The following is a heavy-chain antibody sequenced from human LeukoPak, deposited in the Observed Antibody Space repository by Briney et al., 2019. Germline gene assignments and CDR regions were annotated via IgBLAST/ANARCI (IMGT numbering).Heavy chain of an antibody. Sequence: TSETLSLTCTVSGDSVSSGSSYWSWIRQPPGEGLQWLGYIYHSGSTNYNPSLKSRVTISVDTSKNQFSLKLSSVTAADTAVYYCARVESLVATRYDYWGQGTLVTVSS. CDR2: IYHSGST. D-gene: IGHD5-12*01. V-gene: IGHV4-61*01. J-gene: IGHJ4*02. CDR3: ARVESLVATRYDY. CDR1: GDSVSSGSSY.